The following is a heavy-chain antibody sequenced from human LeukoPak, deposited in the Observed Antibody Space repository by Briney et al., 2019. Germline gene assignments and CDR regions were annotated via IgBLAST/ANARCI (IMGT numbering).Heavy chain of an antibody. CDR2: INPNSGGT. CDR1: GYTFTGYY. CDR3: ARDRYFDWLSPFY. V-gene: IGHV1-2*02. D-gene: IGHD3-9*01. J-gene: IGHJ4*02. Sequence: ASVKVSCKASGYTFTGYYKHWVRQAPGQGLEWMGWINPNSGGTNYAQKFQGRVTMTRDTSISTAYMELSRLRSDDTAVYYCARDRYFDWLSPFYWGQGTLVTVSS.